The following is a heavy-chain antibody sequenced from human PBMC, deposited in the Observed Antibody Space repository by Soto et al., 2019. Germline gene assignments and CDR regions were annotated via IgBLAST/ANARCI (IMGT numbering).Heavy chain of an antibody. Sequence: SLRLSCAASGFTFSSYAMSWVRQAPGEGLEWVSAIRGSGGSTYYADSVKGRFTISRDNSKNTLYLQMNGLRGEDTAVYYCAKGRMLYGFDYWGQGTLVTVSS. D-gene: IGHD2-8*01. CDR1: GFTFSSYA. CDR2: IRGSGGST. CDR3: AKGRMLYGFDY. J-gene: IGHJ4*02. V-gene: IGHV3-23*01.